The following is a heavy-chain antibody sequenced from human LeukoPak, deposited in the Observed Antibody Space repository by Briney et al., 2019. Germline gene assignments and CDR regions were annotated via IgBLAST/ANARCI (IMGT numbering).Heavy chain of an antibody. CDR1: GFSFSAYG. J-gene: IGHJ4*02. CDR3: AKIRLEESATGY. V-gene: IGHV3-23*01. D-gene: IGHD2-15*01. CDR2: IGGSGATT. Sequence: GGSLRLSCAASGFSFSAYGMNWVRQAPGKGLEWVSAIGGSGATTYYADSVRGRFAISRDNSKNTMYLQMSSLRAEDTAVYYCAKIRLEESATGYWGQGTLVTVSS.